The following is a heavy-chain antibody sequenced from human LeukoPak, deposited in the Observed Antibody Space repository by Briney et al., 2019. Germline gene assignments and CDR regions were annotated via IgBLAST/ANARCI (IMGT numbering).Heavy chain of an antibody. CDR2: IIPIFGTA. CDR3: AREILVGDYRYFDY. Sequence: SVKVSCKASGGTFSSYAISWVRQAPGQGLEWMGGIIPIFGTANYAQKFQGRVTITTDESTSTAYMELSSLRSEDTAVYYCAREILVGDYRYFDYWGQGTLVTVSS. J-gene: IGHJ4*02. CDR1: GGTFSSYA. V-gene: IGHV1-69*05. D-gene: IGHD4-17*01.